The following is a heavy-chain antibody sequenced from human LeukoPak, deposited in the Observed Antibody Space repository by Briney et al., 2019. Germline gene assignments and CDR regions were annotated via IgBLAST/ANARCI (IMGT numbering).Heavy chain of an antibody. J-gene: IGHJ4*02. CDR1: GGSIRRGSYC. V-gene: IGHV4-61*09. D-gene: IGHD4-17*01. CDR3: TRLVRRLQRLNRGRDIDYATGYYFYS. Sequence: TLSLTRTVSGGSIRRGSYCWSWIRQPAGKGLEWIGHIYTSGSTNYNPSLKSRVTISVDTPKNTFSLRLSSVTAPDTAVYYCTRLVRRLQRLNRGRDIDYATGYYFYSWGQGTLVSVSS. CDR2: IYTSGST.